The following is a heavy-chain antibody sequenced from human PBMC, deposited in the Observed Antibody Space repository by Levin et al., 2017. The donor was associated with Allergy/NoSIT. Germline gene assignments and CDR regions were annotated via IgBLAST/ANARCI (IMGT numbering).Heavy chain of an antibody. D-gene: IGHD6-13*01. V-gene: IGHV4-39*07. CDR2: IYQSGST. J-gene: IGHJ6*03. CDR3: GRQQGASYMDV. Sequence: SQTLSLTCTVSGGSISSSRYYWAWIRQPPGKGLEWIGSIYQSGSTYYNPSLKSRVTISVDTSKNQFSLNLSSVTAADTAVYYCGRQQGASYMDVWGKGTTVTVSS. CDR1: GGSISSSRYY.